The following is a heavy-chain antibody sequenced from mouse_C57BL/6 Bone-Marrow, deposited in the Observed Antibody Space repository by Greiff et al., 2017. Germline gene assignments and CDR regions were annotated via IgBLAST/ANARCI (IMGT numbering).Heavy chain of an antibody. CDR1: GYTFTSYW. V-gene: IGHV1-64*01. Sequence: QVQLQQPGAELVKPGASVKLSCKASGYTFTSYWMHWVKQRPGQGLEWIGMIHPNSGSTNYNEKFKSKATLTVDKSSSTAYMQLSSLTSEDSAVXYCARRYSNLGYYYAMDYWGQGTSVTVSS. CDR3: ARRYSNLGYYYAMDY. J-gene: IGHJ4*01. D-gene: IGHD2-5*01. CDR2: IHPNSGST.